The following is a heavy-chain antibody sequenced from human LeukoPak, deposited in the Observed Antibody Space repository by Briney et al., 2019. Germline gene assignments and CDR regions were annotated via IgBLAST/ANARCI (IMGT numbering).Heavy chain of an antibody. CDR1: GFTFTDYW. CDR3: ARVRPGDADA. V-gene: IGHV3-7*01. CDR2: ISSDGSAT. D-gene: IGHD1-26*01. J-gene: IGHJ5*02. Sequence: GGSLRLSCVVSGFTFTDYWMTWIRQTPGRGLEWVGSISSDGSATFYMDSVRGRFTISRDNAKNSLFLQMYSLGAEDTAVCHCARVRPGDADAWGQGTLVAVSS.